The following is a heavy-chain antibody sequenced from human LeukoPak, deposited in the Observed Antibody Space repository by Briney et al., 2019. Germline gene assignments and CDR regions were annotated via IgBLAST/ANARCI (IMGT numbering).Heavy chain of an antibody. CDR3: AKGKVNHDGAFDF. V-gene: IGHV3-23*01. D-gene: IGHD3-16*01. CDR1: GFTFSSYA. Sequence: PGGSLRLSCAASGFTFSSYAMSWVRQAPGKGLEWVSSISAGGRTYYADSVKGRFTISRDDSKETVFLQMNSLRAEDTALYYCAKGKVNHDGAFDFWGQGTTVTVSS. J-gene: IGHJ3*01. CDR2: ISAGGRT.